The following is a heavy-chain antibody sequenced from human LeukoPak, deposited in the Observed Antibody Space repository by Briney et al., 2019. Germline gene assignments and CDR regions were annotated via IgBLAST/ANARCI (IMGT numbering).Heavy chain of an antibody. CDR3: AREENGSGSYPFDY. CDR1: GGSFSGYY. V-gene: IGHV4-34*01. D-gene: IGHD3-10*01. CDR2: INHSGST. Sequence: SETLSLTCAVYGGSFSGYYWSWIRQPPGKGLEWIGEINHSGSTNYNPSLKSRVTISVDTSKNQFSLKLSSVTAADTAVYYCAREENGSGSYPFDYWGQGTLVTVSS. J-gene: IGHJ4*02.